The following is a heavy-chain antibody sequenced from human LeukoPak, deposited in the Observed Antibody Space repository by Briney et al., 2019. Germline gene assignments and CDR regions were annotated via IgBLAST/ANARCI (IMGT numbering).Heavy chain of an antibody. D-gene: IGHD2-15*01. CDR1: GYSFTSYW. J-gene: IGHJ4*02. CDR3: ARLGCSGGSCYSVPATAVYFDY. CDR2: IYPGDSDT. Sequence: GESLKISCKGSGYSFTSYWIGWVRQMPGKGLEWMGIIYPGDSDTRYSPSFQGQVTISADKSISAAYLQWSSLKASDTAMYYCARLGCSGGSCYSVPATAVYFDYWGRGTLVTVSS. V-gene: IGHV5-51*01.